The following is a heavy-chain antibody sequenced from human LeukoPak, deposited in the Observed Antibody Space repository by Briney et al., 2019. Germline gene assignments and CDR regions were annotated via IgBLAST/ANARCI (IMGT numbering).Heavy chain of an antibody. CDR3: ARDPSFSRGFNFVLSS. CDR2: ISHDGRRK. V-gene: IGHV3-30*04. Sequence: GGSLRLSCAASGFTFDTYSFHWVRQAPGGGLDWVALISHDGRRKYYGDAVKGRLTISRDDSKNTLSLQMSSLRTEDSSVYYCARDPSFSRGFNFVLSSWGQGTLVTVSS. CDR1: GFTFDTYS. D-gene: IGHD5-12*01. J-gene: IGHJ5*02.